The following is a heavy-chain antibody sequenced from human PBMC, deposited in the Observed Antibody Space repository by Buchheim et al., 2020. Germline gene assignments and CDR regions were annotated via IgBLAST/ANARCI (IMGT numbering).Heavy chain of an antibody. V-gene: IGHV3-23*04. Sequence: EVQLVESGGGVVQPGRSLRLSCAASGFTFSSYAMSWVRQAPGKGLEWVSGISNSGGTTYYADSVKGRFTISRDNSKNTLYLQMNSLRAEDTAVYYCAKVRGFSIYYDMDVWGQGTT. D-gene: IGHD3-10*01. CDR2: ISNSGGTT. CDR3: AKVRGFSIYYDMDV. CDR1: GFTFSSYA. J-gene: IGHJ6*02.